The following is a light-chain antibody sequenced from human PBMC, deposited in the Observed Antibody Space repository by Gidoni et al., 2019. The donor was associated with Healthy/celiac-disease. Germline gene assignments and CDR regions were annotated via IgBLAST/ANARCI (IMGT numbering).Light chain of an antibody. Sequence: DIQMTQSPSSLSASVGDRVTITCRASQSISSYLNWYQQKPGKAPKLLIYAASSLQSGVPSRFSGSGSGTDFTLTISSLQPEDFATYYCQQSYSTLSIXXXQGTRLEIK. J-gene: IGKJ5*01. V-gene: IGKV1-39*01. CDR2: AAS. CDR1: QSISSY. CDR3: QQSYSTLSIX.